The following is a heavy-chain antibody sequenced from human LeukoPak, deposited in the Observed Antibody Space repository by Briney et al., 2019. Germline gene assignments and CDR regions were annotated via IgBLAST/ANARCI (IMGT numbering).Heavy chain of an antibody. CDR2: IYHSGST. D-gene: IGHD3-9*01. CDR1: GYSISSGYY. CDR3: ARGGGRYFDWLLSFAFDI. J-gene: IGHJ3*02. V-gene: IGHV4-38-2*02. Sequence: SETLSLTCTVSGYSISSGYYWGWIRQPPGKGLEWIGSIYHSGSTYYNPSLKSRVTISVDTSKNQFSLKLSSVTAADTAVYYCARGGGRYFDWLLSFAFDIWGQGTMVTVSS.